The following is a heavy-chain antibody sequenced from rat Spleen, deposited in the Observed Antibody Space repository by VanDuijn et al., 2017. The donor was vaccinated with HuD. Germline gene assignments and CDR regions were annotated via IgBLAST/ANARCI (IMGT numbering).Heavy chain of an antibody. CDR3: ARAGYLRDWYFDF. V-gene: IGHV5-7*01. D-gene: IGHD2-2*01. CDR2: ISYDGIST. Sequence: EVQLVESGGGFVQPGKSLKLSCAASGFTFSDYYMAWVRQAPTKGLEWVASISYDGISTYYRDSVRGRFTISSDNAKSTLYLQMDSLRSEDTATYHCARAGYLRDWYFDFWGPGAMVTVSS. J-gene: IGHJ1*01. CDR1: GFTFSDYY.